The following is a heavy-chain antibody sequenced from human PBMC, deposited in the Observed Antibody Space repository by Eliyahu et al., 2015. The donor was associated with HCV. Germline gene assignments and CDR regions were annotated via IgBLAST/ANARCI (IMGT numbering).Heavy chain of an antibody. V-gene: IGHV3-15*01. CDR3: STHRTSYPATRLTIDS. D-gene: IGHD6-6*01. Sequence: EVQLVESGGGLVKPGGSLRLSCAASGFXFTNAWVSWVRQAPGKGLEWVGRIKSKTDGGTTDYAAPVKGRFTISRDDSKNTLSLDMNSLKTEDTAVYYCSTHRTSYPATRLTIDSWGQGTLVTVSS. J-gene: IGHJ4*02. CDR2: IKSKTDGGTT. CDR1: GFXFTNAW.